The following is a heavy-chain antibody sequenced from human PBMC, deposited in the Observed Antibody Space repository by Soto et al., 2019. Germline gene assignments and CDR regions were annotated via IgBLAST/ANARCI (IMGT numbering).Heavy chain of an antibody. Sequence: HPGGSLRLSCAASGFTFSSYAMIWVRQAPGKGLEWVSAISGSGGSTYYADSVKGRFTISRDNSKNTLYLQMNSLRAEDTAVYYCASHYDILTGYPQKVHYYFDYWGQGTLVTVSS. J-gene: IGHJ4*02. CDR3: ASHYDILTGYPQKVHYYFDY. D-gene: IGHD3-9*01. CDR2: ISGSGGST. V-gene: IGHV3-23*01. CDR1: GFTFSSYA.